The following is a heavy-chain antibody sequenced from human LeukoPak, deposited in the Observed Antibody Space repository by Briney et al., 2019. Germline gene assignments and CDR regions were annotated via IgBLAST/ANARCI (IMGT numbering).Heavy chain of an antibody. D-gene: IGHD6-13*01. CDR3: ARDRRKYSGRSGDYFDY. V-gene: IGHV3-7*01. CDR1: GFTFSDYG. CDR2: INQDGSEK. J-gene: IGHJ4*02. Sequence: GRSLRLSCAASGFTFSDYGMHWVRQAPGKGLELVANINQDGSEKNYVDSVKGRFTISRDNAKNSLYLQMNSLRAEDTAVYYCARDRRKYSGRSGDYFDYWGQGTLVTVSS.